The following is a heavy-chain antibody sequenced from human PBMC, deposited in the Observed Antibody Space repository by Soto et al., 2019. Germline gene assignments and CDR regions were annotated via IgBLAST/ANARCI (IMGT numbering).Heavy chain of an antibody. V-gene: IGHV4-59*12. CDR1: GGTISSYY. Sequence: SETLSLTCSASGGTISSYYWSWIRQPPGKGLEWIGYIYSSGTTSYNASLKSRATILVDTSKNQFSLTSTSVTATDTAVYYCATGRISRGLDVWGQGTSGTAP. J-gene: IGHJ6*02. CDR2: IYSSGTT. CDR3: ATGRISRGLDV.